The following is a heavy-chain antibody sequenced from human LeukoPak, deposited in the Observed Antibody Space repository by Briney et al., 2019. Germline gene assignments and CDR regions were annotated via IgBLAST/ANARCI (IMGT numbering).Heavy chain of an antibody. J-gene: IGHJ6*02. V-gene: IGHV3-21*01. CDR2: ISSSSSYI. CDR1: GFTFSSYS. Sequence: PGGSLRLSCAASGFTFSSYSMNWVRQAPGKGLEWVSSISSSSSYIYYADSVKDRFTISRDNAKNSLYLQMNSLRDEDTAVYYCARDGGALIRGKGYYYGMDVWGQGTTVTVSS. D-gene: IGHD3-16*01. CDR3: ARDGGALIRGKGYYYGMDV.